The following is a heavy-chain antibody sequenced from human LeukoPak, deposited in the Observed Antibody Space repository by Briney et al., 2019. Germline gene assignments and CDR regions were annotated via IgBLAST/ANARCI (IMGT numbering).Heavy chain of an antibody. V-gene: IGHV1-8*03. Sequence: GASVKVSCKASGYTFTSYDINWVRQATGQGLEWMGWMNPNSGNTGYAQKFQGRVTITRDTSASTAYMELSSLRSEDTAVYYCASAPRGEGIAVAGPLAYYYYYYMDVWGKGTTVTISS. J-gene: IGHJ6*03. CDR1: GYTFTSYD. CDR2: MNPNSGNT. D-gene: IGHD6-19*01. CDR3: ASAPRGEGIAVAGPLAYYYYYYMDV.